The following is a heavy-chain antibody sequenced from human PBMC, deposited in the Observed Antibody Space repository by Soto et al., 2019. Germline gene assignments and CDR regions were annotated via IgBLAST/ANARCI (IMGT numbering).Heavy chain of an antibody. V-gene: IGHV5-10-1*01. Sequence: GESLKISCKGSGYSFTSYWISWVRQMPGKGLEWMGRIDPSDSYTNYSPSFQGHVTISADKSISTAYLQWSNPKASDTAMYYCASPSAAAPPVGNGMDVWGQGTTVTVSS. J-gene: IGHJ6*02. CDR1: GYSFTSYW. CDR3: ASPSAAAPPVGNGMDV. D-gene: IGHD6-13*01. CDR2: IDPSDSYT.